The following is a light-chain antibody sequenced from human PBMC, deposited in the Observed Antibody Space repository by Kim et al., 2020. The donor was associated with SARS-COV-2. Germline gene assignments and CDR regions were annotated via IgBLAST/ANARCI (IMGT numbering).Light chain of an antibody. V-gene: IGKV3-20*01. CDR2: GAS. CDR1: QSVSSSY. CDR3: QQYGSSPET. Sequence: SPGARATRSCRASQSVSSSYLAWYQQKPGQAPRLLIYGASSRATGIPDRFSGSGSGTDFTLTISRLEPEDFAVYYCQQYGSSPETFGQGTKVDIK. J-gene: IGKJ1*01.